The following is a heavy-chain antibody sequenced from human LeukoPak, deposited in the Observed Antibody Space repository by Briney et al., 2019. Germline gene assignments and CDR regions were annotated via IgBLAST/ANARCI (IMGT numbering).Heavy chain of an antibody. V-gene: IGHV4-59*01. CDR1: GGSISSYY. CDR2: IYYSGST. J-gene: IGHJ6*03. D-gene: IGHD3-22*01. Sequence: SETLSLTCTVSGGSISSYYWSWIRQPPGKGLEWIGYIYYSGSTNYNPSLKSRVTISVDASKNQFSLKLSSVTAADTAVYYCARVGHYYDSSGSRNYYMDVWGKGTTVTVSS. CDR3: ARVGHYYDSSGSRNYYMDV.